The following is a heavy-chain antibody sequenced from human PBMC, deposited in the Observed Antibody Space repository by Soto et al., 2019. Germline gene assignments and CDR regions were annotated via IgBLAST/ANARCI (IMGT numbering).Heavy chain of an antibody. CDR2: IYHTGDT. D-gene: IGHD2-8*01. J-gene: IGHJ5*02. CDR3: ARDTNSLDL. CDR1: RYSISSGFF. Sequence: LSLTCVVSRYSISSGFFWAWIRQPPGKGLEWVGSIYHTGDTPYNPSLRSQVSMSVDTSKNHFSLRLTYLTAADTAVYFCARDTNSLDLWGQGILVTVSS. V-gene: IGHV4-38-2*02.